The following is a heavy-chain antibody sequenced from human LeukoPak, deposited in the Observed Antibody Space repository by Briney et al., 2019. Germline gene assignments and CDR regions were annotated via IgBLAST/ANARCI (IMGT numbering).Heavy chain of an antibody. J-gene: IGHJ4*02. CDR1: GDSISNNF. V-gene: IGHV4-59*01. D-gene: IGHD3-10*01. CDR2: IHKSGST. CDR3: ARAPGGGATDY. Sequence: SETPSLTCTVSGDSISNNFWSWVRQPPGKGLELIGYIHKSGSTNYNPSLKSRLTISVDTSKNQISLKLTSVTAADTAVYYCARAPGGGATDYWGQGTLVTVSS.